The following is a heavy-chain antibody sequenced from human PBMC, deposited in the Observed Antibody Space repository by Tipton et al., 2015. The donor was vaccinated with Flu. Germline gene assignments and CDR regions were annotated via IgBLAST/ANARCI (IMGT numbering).Heavy chain of an antibody. CDR3: ARSSTRGESDF. V-gene: IGHV4-38-2*02. J-gene: IGHJ4*02. CDR2: VYHTGTT. D-gene: IGHD3-16*01. Sequence: TLSLTCNVSGYSISTGDYWGWIRQPPGKGLEWLANVYHTGTTFYKPPLRSRLTISVDTSKNQISLKLTSVSVADTAVYYCARSSTRGESDFWGQGILVTVSS. CDR1: GYSISTGDY.